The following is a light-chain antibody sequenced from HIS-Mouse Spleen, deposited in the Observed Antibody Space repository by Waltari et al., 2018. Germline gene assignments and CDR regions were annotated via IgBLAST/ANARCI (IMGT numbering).Light chain of an antibody. CDR2: KDS. J-gene: IGLJ3*02. CDR1: ALPKQY. V-gene: IGLV3-25*03. CDR3: QSADSSGTGWV. Sequence: SYELTQPPSVSVSPGQTARITCSGDALPKQYAYWYQQKPGQAPVLVIYKDSERPSGIPGRGAGSSSGTTVTLTISGVQAEDEADYYCQSADSSGTGWVFGGGTKLTVL.